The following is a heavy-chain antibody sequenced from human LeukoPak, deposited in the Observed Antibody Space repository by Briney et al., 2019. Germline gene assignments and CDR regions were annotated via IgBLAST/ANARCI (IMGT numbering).Heavy chain of an antibody. D-gene: IGHD6-25*01. Sequence: GASVKVSCKASGYTFTDNYMHWVRQAPGQGLEWMGWISPNSGDTHYAQKFQGRVTMTSDTSITTAYMELTRLRSDDTAVYYCARDVPPYSSVRAALDYWGQGTLVTVSS. J-gene: IGHJ4*02. V-gene: IGHV1-2*02. CDR2: ISPNSGDT. CDR3: ARDVPPYSSVRAALDY. CDR1: GYTFTDNY.